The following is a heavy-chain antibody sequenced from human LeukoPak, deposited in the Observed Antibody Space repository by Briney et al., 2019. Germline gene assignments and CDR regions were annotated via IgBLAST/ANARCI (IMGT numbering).Heavy chain of an antibody. CDR2: IKQDGSEK. CDR3: AKQPDKGYSYGYWGYFDY. CDR1: GFTFSSYW. Sequence: GGSLRLSCAASGFTFSSYWMSWVRQAPGKGLEWVANIKQDGSEKYYVDSVKGRFTISRDNAKNSLYPQMNSLRAEDTAVYYCAKQPDKGYSYGYWGYFDYWGQGTLVTVSS. J-gene: IGHJ4*02. V-gene: IGHV3-7*01. D-gene: IGHD5-18*01.